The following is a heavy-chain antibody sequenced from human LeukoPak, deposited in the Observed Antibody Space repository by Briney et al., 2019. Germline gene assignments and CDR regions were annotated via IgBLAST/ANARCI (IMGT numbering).Heavy chain of an antibody. Sequence: GGSLRLSCAASGFTFSSYSMNWVRQAPGKGLEWVSYISSSSGTIYYADSVKGRFTISRDNSKNTLYLQMNSLRAEDTAVYYCAKLRYGDYPPEYFQHWGQGTLVTVPS. V-gene: IGHV3-48*01. CDR1: GFTFSSYS. D-gene: IGHD4-17*01. CDR2: ISSSSGTI. J-gene: IGHJ1*01. CDR3: AKLRYGDYPPEYFQH.